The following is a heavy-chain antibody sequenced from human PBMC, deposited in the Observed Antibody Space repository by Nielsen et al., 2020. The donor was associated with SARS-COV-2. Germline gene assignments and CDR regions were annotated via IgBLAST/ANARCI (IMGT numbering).Heavy chain of an antibody. D-gene: IGHD3-10*01. CDR3: AYGSGSYYNYPDN. J-gene: IGHJ4*02. V-gene: IGHV1-3*01. CDR1: RYSFASYS. Sequence: VKVSCKASRYSFASYSMHWVRQAPGQRLEWMGWINAGNGNTRYSQKYQGRVTISRDTSATTAYMDLSSLRFEDTAVYFCAYGSGSYYNYPDNWGQGTLVTVSS. CDR2: INAGNGNT.